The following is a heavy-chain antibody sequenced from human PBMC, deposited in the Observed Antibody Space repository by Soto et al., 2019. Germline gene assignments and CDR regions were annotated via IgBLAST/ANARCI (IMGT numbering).Heavy chain of an antibody. CDR2: INTSGGST. V-gene: IGHV3-23*01. CDR3: AKKNKATLVRGVSHDY. CDR1: GFTFSSYA. Sequence: EVQLLESGGGLVQPGGSLRLSCAASGFTFSSYAMSWVRQAPGKGLEWVASIINTSGGSTYYADSAKGRFTISRDNSKNTLYQQMNSLRAENTAVYYGAKKNKATLVRGVSHDYWGQGTLVTVSS. J-gene: IGHJ4*02. D-gene: IGHD3-10*01.